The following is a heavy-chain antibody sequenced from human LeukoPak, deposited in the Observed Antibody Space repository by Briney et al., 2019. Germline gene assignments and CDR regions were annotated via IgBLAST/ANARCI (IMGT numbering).Heavy chain of an antibody. CDR1: GFTFSSYA. J-gene: IGHJ4*02. V-gene: IGHV3-23*01. CDR2: IGGGGVDT. CDR3: AKDPPTTGTTFDN. D-gene: IGHD1-1*01. Sequence: PGGSLRLSCAASGFTFSSYAMSWVRQAPGKGLEWVSSIGGGGVDTYYADSVKGRFTISRDNSENTLYLQMNSLRVEDTAVYYCAKDPPTTGTTFDNWGRGTLVTVSS.